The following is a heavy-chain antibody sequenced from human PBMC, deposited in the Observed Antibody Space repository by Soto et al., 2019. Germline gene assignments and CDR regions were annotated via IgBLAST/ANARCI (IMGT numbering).Heavy chain of an antibody. CDR3: AHKWTWWYFDL. CDR2: IYWDDDK. D-gene: IGHD1-26*01. V-gene: IGHV2-5*02. Sequence: QITLKESGPTLVKPTQTLTLTCTFSGFSLSTSGVGVGWIRQPPGKALEWLALIYWDDDKRYSPSLKSRLTITKDLSKNQVVLTMTNMDPVDSATYYCAHKWTWWYFDLWGRGTLVTVSS. J-gene: IGHJ2*01. CDR1: GFSLSTSGVG.